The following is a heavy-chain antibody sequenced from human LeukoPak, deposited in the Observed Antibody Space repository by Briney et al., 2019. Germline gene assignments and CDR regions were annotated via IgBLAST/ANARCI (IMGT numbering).Heavy chain of an antibody. J-gene: IGHJ4*02. CDR1: GFTVSSNY. D-gene: IGHD3-22*01. V-gene: IGHV3-66*01. CDR2: IYSGGST. CDR3: ARAGLDYYDSSGYYYVRY. Sequence: GGSLRLSCAASGFTVSSNYMSWVRQAPGKGLEWVSVIYSGGSTYYADSVKGRFTISRDNSKNTLYLQMNSLRAEDTAVYYCARAGLDYYDSSGYYYVRYWGQGTLVTVSS.